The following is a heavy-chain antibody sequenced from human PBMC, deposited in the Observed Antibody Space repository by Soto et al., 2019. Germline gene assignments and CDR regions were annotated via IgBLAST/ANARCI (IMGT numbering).Heavy chain of an antibody. D-gene: IGHD3-10*02. J-gene: IGHJ4*02. CDR3: ATVFRSSNFNR. Sequence: QVELVESGGGLVKPGGSLRLSCAASGLSFSDYCMSWIRQAPGKGLEWIAYITSSSSTIYYADSVKGRFTISRNDAKNSLYLQLDSLRAEDTAVYYCATVFRSSNFNRWGQGTLVTVSS. CDR2: ITSSSSTI. V-gene: IGHV3-11*01. CDR1: GLSFSDYC.